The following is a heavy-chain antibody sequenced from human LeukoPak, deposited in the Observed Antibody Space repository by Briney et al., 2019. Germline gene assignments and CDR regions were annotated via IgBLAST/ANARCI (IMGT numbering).Heavy chain of an antibody. Sequence: PSETLSLTCTVSGGSISSYYWSWIRQPAGKGLEWIGRIYTSGSTNYNPSLKSRVTMSVDTSKNQFSLKLSSVTAADTAVYYCARDHDAMGFGEFDPWGQGILVTVSS. D-gene: IGHD3-10*01. V-gene: IGHV4-4*07. CDR3: ARDHDAMGFGEFDP. J-gene: IGHJ5*02. CDR1: GGSISSYY. CDR2: IYTSGST.